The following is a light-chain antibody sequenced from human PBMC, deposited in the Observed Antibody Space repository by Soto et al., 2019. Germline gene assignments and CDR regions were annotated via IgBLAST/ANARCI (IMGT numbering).Light chain of an antibody. Sequence: QSVLTQPASVSGSPGQSITISCTGTSSDVGGYNYVSWYQQHPGKAPKLMIYDVSNRPSGVSNRFSGSKSGNTAFLIISGLQAEDEADYYCSSYTSSSTRVFGTRTKVTVL. CDR1: SSDVGGYNY. CDR3: SSYTSSSTRV. CDR2: DVS. J-gene: IGLJ1*01. V-gene: IGLV2-14*01.